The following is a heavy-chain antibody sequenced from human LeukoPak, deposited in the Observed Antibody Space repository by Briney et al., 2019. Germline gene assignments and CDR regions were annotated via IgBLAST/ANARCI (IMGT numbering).Heavy chain of an antibody. V-gene: IGHV1-69*13. D-gene: IGHD3-9*01. J-gene: IGHJ4*02. CDR2: IIPIFGTA. CDR1: GGTFSSYA. CDR3: ARTNARYFDWPNFDY. Sequence: GASVKVSCKASGGTFSSYAISWVRQAPGQGLEWMGGIIPIFGTANYAQKFQGRVTITADESTSTAYMELSSLRSEDTAVYYCARTNARYFDWPNFDYWGQGTLVTVSS.